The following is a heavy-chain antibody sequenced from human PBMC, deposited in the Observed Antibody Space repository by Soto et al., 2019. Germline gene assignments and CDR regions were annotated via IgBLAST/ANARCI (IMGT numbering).Heavy chain of an antibody. CDR2: IIPIFGTA. D-gene: IGHD5-18*01. Sequence: QVQLVQSGAEVKKPGSSVKVSCKASGGTFSSYAISWVRQAPGQGLEWMGGIIPIFGTANYAQKFQGRVTIXXDXSXXTAYMELSSLRSEDTAVYYCARDMGGGYSYGWFDYWGQGTLVTVSS. J-gene: IGHJ4*02. CDR3: ARDMGGGYSYGWFDY. V-gene: IGHV1-69*12. CDR1: GGTFSSYA.